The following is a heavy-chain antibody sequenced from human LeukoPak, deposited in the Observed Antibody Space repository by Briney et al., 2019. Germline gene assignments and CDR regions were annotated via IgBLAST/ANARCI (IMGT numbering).Heavy chain of an antibody. D-gene: IGHD4-11*01. CDR3: ARAQLQGGAFDI. V-gene: IGHV4-4*02. CDR1: GGPISSSNW. J-gene: IGHJ3*02. Sequence: SETLSLTCAVSGGPISSSNWWSWVCQPPGKGLEWIGEIYHSGSTNYNPSLKSRVTISVGKSKNQFSLKLSSVTAADTAVYYCARAQLQGGAFDIWGQGTMVTASS. CDR2: IYHSGST.